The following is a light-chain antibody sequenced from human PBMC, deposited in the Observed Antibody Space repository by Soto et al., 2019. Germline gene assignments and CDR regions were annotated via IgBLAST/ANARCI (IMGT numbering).Light chain of an antibody. Sequence: QMTQSPSSVSASVGDRVTITCRASQDIRNELGWYQQRPGKAPKALIYGTSNLQSGVPSRFSGSGFGTDFTLTISSLQPEDFATYYCLQDRSYPRTFGQGTKVESK. CDR3: LQDRSYPRT. CDR1: QDIRNE. V-gene: IGKV1-6*01. CDR2: GTS. J-gene: IGKJ1*01.